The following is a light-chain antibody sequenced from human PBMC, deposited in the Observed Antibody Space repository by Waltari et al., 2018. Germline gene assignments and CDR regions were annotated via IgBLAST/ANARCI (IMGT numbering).Light chain of an antibody. J-gene: IGLJ2*01. V-gene: IGLV2-14*01. CDR3: TSYTSSGVI. CDR1: SSDVGGYNY. CDR2: DVS. Sequence: QSALTQPASVSGSPGQSITISCTGTSSDVGGYNYVSCYQQHPGTAPKLMIYDVSNRPSGVSNRFSGSKSGNTASLTISGLQAEDEADYYCTSYTSSGVIFGGGTKLTVL.